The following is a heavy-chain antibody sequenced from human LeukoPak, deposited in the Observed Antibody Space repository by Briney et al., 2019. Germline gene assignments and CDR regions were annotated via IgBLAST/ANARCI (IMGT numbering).Heavy chain of an antibody. Sequence: PGGSLRLSCAASGFTFSTYAMTWVRQAPGKGLEWVSAVSRNGDSTYYADSVKGRFTISRDNSENTLYLQMNSLRAEDTALYYCAKDLIAVGDGYYFDYWGQGTLVTVSS. CDR1: GFTFSTYA. V-gene: IGHV3-23*01. J-gene: IGHJ4*02. CDR2: VSRNGDST. CDR3: AKDLIAVGDGYYFDY. D-gene: IGHD6-19*01.